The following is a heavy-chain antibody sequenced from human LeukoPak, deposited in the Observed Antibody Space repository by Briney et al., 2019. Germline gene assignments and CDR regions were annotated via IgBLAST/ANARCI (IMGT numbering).Heavy chain of an antibody. J-gene: IGHJ2*01. CDR3: ARGSRDYVAMYFDL. CDR2: IYYSGST. D-gene: IGHD4-17*01. CDR1: GGSISSYY. V-gene: IGHV4-59*01. Sequence: SETLSLTCTVSGGSISSYYWSWIRQPPGKGLEWIGYIYYSGSTNYNPSLKSRVAISVDTSKNQFSLKLSSVTAADTAVYYCARGSRDYVAMYFDLWGRGTLVTVSS.